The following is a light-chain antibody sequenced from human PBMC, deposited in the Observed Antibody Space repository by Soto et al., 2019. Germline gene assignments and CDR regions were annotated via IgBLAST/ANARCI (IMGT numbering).Light chain of an antibody. V-gene: IGKV1-39*01. J-gene: IGKJ1*01. Sequence: DIQMTQSPSSLSASVGESVTITCRASQSINIYLSWYQQKPGKAPKLLINVASTLQGGVPSRFSGSGSGTEFTLAISSLQPEGSATYYCQQYNSNSPCTFGQGTKV. CDR3: QQYNSNSPCT. CDR1: QSINIY. CDR2: VAS.